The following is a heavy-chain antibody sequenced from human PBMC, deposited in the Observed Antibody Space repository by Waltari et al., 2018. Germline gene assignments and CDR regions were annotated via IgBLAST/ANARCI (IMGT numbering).Heavy chain of an antibody. CDR3: ARVNSSGPVANIDY. V-gene: IGHV3-23*04. CDR2: ISGSGGST. D-gene: IGHD3-22*01. J-gene: IGHJ4*02. Sequence: EVQLVESGGGLVQPGGFLRLSCAASGFTFSRYAMSWVRQAPGKGLEWVSAISGSGGSTYYADSVKGRFTISRDNSKNTLYLQMNSLRAEDTAVYYCARVNSSGPVANIDYWGQGTLVTVSS. CDR1: GFTFSRYA.